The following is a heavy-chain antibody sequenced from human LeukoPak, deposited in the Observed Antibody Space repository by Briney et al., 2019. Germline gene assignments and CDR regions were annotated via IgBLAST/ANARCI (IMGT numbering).Heavy chain of an antibody. CDR2: IHSGGST. Sequence: PGGSLRLSCAVSGFTVSSNYMNWVRQAPGKGLEWVSVIHSGGSTYHADSVKGRFTISRDNSKNTVYLQMNSLRAEDTAVYYCVGATGFGYWGQGTLVTVSS. CDR3: VGATGFGY. D-gene: IGHD4-17*01. J-gene: IGHJ4*02. V-gene: IGHV3-66*01. CDR1: GFTVSSNY.